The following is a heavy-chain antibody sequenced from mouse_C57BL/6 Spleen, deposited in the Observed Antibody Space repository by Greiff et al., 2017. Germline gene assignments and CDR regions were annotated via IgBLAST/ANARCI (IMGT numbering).Heavy chain of an antibody. CDR1: GYTFTSYW. CDR2: IHPNSGST. V-gene: IGHV1-64*01. J-gene: IGHJ3*01. CDR3: ARTGDYDGSWFAY. D-gene: IGHD2-4*01. Sequence: VQLQQPGAELVKPGASVKLSCKASGYTFTSYWMHWVKQRPGQGLEWIGMIHPNSGSTNYNEKFKSKATLTVDKSSSTAYMQLSSLTSEDSTVYYCARTGDYDGSWFAYWGQGTLVTVPA.